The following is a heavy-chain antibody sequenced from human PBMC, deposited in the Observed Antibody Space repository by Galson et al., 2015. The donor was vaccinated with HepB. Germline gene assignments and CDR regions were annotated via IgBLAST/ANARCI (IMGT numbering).Heavy chain of an antibody. CDR3: ARDEDSGSYPDY. CDR1: GYTFTSYG. D-gene: IGHD1-26*01. Sequence: SVKVSCKASGYTFTSYGISWVRQAPGQGLEWMGWISAYNGNTNHAQKLQGRVTMTTDTSTSTAYMELRSLRSDDTAVYYCARDEDSGSYPDYWGQGTLVTVSS. J-gene: IGHJ4*02. CDR2: ISAYNGNT. V-gene: IGHV1-18*01.